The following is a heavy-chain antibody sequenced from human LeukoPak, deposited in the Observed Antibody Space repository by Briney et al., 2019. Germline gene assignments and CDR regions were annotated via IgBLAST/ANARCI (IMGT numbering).Heavy chain of an antibody. V-gene: IGHV4-34*01. J-gene: IGHJ6*03. CDR3: ARVVVGDYYGSGSYHMDV. D-gene: IGHD3-10*01. CDR2: IYHSGST. CDR1: GGSFSGYY. Sequence: SETLSLTCAVYGGSFSGYYWSWIRQPPGKGLEWIGSIYHSGSTYYNPSLKSRVTISVDTSKNQFSLKLSSVTAADTAVYYCARVVVGDYYGSGSYHMDVWGKGTTVTVSS.